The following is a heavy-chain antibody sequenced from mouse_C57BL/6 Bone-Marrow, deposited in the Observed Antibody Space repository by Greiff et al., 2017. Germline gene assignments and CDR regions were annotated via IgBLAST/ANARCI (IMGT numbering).Heavy chain of an antibody. CDR1: GYTFTSYG. J-gene: IGHJ1*03. V-gene: IGHV1-81*01. CDR3: AREGTGYWYFDV. D-gene: IGHD4-1*01. Sequence: QVQLQQSGAELARPGASVKLSCKASGYTFTSYGVSWVKQRTGQGLEWIGEIYPRSGNTYYNEKFKGKATLTADKSSSTAYMELRSLTSEDSAVYFCAREGTGYWYFDVWGTGTTVTVSS. CDR2: IYPRSGNT.